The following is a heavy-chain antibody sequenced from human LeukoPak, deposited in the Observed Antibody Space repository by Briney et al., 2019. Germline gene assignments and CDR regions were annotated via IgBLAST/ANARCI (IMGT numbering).Heavy chain of an antibody. J-gene: IGHJ4*02. CDR1: GFTFTSYG. V-gene: IGHV3-23*01. CDR2: ISNSGDTT. Sequence: GGSLRLSCAASGFTFTSYGMNWVRQAPGKGLEWVSVISNSGDTTYYADSVKGRFTISRDNSKNILYLQMDSLRAEDTAIYYCANLHRAPPDYWGQGTLVTVSS. CDR3: ANLHRAPPDY.